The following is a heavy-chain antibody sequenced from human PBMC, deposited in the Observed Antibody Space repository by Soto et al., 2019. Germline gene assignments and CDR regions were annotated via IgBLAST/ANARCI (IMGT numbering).Heavy chain of an antibody. V-gene: IGHV1-69*02. CDR2: FIPILDMA. D-gene: IGHD2-21*01. Sequence: VQVVQSGAEVKKPESSVKVSCKPSGGTFNTYTVNWVRLAPGHGLEWMGRFIPILDMANYAQKFQDRVTITADRSTFTAYMELNSLTSDDTAVYYCAITYCRDNSCPRDFDFWGPGTRFTVSS. CDR3: AITYCRDNSCPRDFDF. J-gene: IGHJ4*02. CDR1: GGTFNTYT.